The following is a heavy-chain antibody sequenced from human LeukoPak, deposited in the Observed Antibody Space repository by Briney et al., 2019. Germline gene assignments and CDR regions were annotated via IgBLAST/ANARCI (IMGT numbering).Heavy chain of an antibody. D-gene: IGHD3-10*01. CDR3: AGTINAWFDP. CDR1: GGPISSYY. V-gene: IGHV4-59*01. Sequence: PSETLFQTFTVPGGPISSYYWGSIPQPPGKGLEWIGHIYYSGSTNYNPSLKSRLTISVIPSNNQFSLELSSITAADTAVYYCAGTINAWFDPWGQGTLVTVSS. J-gene: IGHJ5*02. CDR2: IYYSGST.